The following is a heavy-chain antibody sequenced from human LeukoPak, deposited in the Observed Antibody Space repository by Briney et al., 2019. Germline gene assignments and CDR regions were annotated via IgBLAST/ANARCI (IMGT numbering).Heavy chain of an antibody. J-gene: IGHJ4*02. CDR3: AKQLGYCSDGSCYFPY. V-gene: IGHV3-23*01. CDR2: ISGSGGST. Sequence: GGSLRLSCAASGFTFSSYAMSWVRQAPGKGLEWVSAISGSGGSTYYADSVKGRFTISRDNSKSTLCLQMNSLRAEDTAVYYCAKQLGYCSDGSCYFPYRGQGTLVTVSS. CDR1: GFTFSSYA. D-gene: IGHD2-15*01.